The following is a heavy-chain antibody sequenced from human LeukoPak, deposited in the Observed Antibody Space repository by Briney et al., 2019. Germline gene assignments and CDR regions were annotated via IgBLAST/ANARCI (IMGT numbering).Heavy chain of an antibody. CDR2: IKPDGTTS. CDR1: GFGLSNFW. CDR3: AREADPSLYASSSPDY. D-gene: IGHD2/OR15-2a*01. V-gene: IGHV3-74*01. Sequence: GGSLTLSCAASGFGLSNFWMHWVRQAPGKGVVWVSRIKPDGTTSVYADSVKGRFTISRDNLKNTLYLQMRSLRAEDTAVYFCAREADPSLYASSSPDYWGQGTPVTVSS. J-gene: IGHJ4*01.